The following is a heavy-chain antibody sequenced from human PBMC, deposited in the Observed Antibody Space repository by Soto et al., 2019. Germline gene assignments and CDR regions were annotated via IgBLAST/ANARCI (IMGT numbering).Heavy chain of an antibody. CDR1: GCTFSSYS. J-gene: IGHJ4*02. CDR3: ARDRDSSGWSSSVY. D-gene: IGHD6-19*01. Sequence: GGSLRLSCAASGCTFSSYSMNWVRQAPGKGLEWVSSISSSSSYIYYADSVKGRFTISRDNAKNSLYLQMNSLRAEDTAVYYCARDRDSSGWSSSVYWGQGTLVTVSS. V-gene: IGHV3-21*01. CDR2: ISSSSSYI.